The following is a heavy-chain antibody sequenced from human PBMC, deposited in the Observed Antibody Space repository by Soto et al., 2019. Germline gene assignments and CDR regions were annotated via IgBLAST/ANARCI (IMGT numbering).Heavy chain of an antibody. V-gene: IGHV4-31*03. CDR1: GGSISSGGYY. Sequence: QVQLQESGPGLVKPSQTLSLTCTVSGGSISSGGYYWSWIRKHPGKGLEWIGYIYYSGSTYYNQSLKSRVTISVDTSKNQFSLKLSSVTAADTAVYYCAREGGIVGATAADYWGQGTLVTVSS. D-gene: IGHD1-26*01. CDR3: AREGGIVGATAADY. CDR2: IYYSGST. J-gene: IGHJ4*02.